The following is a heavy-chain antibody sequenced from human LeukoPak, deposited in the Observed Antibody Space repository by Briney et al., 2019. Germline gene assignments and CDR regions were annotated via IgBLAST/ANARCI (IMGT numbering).Heavy chain of an antibody. Sequence: GESLKISCKASGYIFNSYWIAWVRQMPGKGLEWMGIIYPGDSDTRYSPSFQGQVTMSADKSTSTAYLQWSSLKASDTAMYYCARRYGRPFDYWGQGTLVTVSS. V-gene: IGHV5-51*01. J-gene: IGHJ4*02. D-gene: IGHD4-17*01. CDR1: GYIFNSYW. CDR2: IYPGDSDT. CDR3: ARRYGRPFDY.